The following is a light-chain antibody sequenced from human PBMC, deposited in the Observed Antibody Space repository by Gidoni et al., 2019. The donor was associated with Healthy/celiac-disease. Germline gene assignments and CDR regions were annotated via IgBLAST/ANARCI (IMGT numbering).Light chain of an antibody. J-gene: IGKJ1*01. CDR2: AAS. V-gene: IGKV1-39*01. CDR1: QSISSY. CDR3: QQSYSTPRT. Sequence: DIQLTPSPSSLSASVGDRVTIPCRARQSISSYLKLYQQKPGKAPKLLIYAASSVQSGVPSSFSGRGSGTDFTLNISIRQPEDFATYYCQQSYSTPRTFGQGTKVEIK.